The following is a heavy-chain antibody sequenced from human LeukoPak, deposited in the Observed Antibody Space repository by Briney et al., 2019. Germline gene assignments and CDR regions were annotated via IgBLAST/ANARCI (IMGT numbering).Heavy chain of an antibody. CDR3: ARLKDAVTIFDC. D-gene: IGHD4-17*01. V-gene: IGHV3-7*01. Sequence: HPGGSLRLSCIASGFTFSNYWMSWVRQAPGKGLEWVASIKEGGSDKYYVDSVKGRFTISRDNTKNSLYVQMSSLRAEDTAVYYCARLKDAVTIFDCWGQGILVTVSS. CDR2: IKEGGSDK. J-gene: IGHJ5*01. CDR1: GFTFSNYW.